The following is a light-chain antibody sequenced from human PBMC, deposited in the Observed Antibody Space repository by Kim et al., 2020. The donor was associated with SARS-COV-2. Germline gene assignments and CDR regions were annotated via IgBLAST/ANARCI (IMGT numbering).Light chain of an antibody. J-gene: IGLJ1*01. CDR1: SLDVGAYND. Sequence: HSITISCTVTSLDVGAYNDVACYQQHPAKAPILIIYDVTNRPSGVSNRFSGSKSANTASLTISGLQAEDEADYYCSSYAGVNTNYVFGAGTKVTVL. V-gene: IGLV2-14*03. CDR3: SSYAGVNTNYV. CDR2: DVT.